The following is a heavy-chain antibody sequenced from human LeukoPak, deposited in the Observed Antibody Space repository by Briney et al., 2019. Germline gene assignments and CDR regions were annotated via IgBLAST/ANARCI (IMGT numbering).Heavy chain of an antibody. D-gene: IGHD2-2*01. CDR1: GASITSYY. J-gene: IGHJ4*02. Sequence: ETLSLTCTVSGASITSYYWSWVRQAPGKGLEWVADIKQDGTEKYYVDSVKGRFTISRDNAKKSLYLQMNSLRAEDTAVYYCARAYQLLFVDTHFDYWGQGTLVTVSS. CDR2: IKQDGTEK. CDR3: ARAYQLLFVDTHFDY. V-gene: IGHV3-7*01.